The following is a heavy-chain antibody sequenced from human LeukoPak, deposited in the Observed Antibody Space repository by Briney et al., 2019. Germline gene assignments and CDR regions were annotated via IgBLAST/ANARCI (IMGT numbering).Heavy chain of an antibody. CDR3: ANGAVYCTSPKYPTGSAPSCFAH. V-gene: IGHV3-30*18. D-gene: IGHD2-2*01. Sequence: GGSLRLSCEASGFTFNTYGMHWVRQAPGKGLEWLAVISYDERNKYYADSVKGRFTISRDNSKNTLYLQMSSLKPEDTAVYYCANGAVYCTSPKYPTGSAPSCFAHWGQGTLVTVSS. CDR2: ISYDERNK. CDR1: GFTFNTYG. J-gene: IGHJ4*02.